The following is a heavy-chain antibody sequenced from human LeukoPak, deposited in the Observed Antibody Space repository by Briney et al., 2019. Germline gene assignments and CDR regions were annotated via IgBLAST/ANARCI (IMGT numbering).Heavy chain of an antibody. J-gene: IGHJ3*02. CDR1: GESFSGYY. V-gene: IGHV4-34*01. Sequence: SETLSLTCAVYGESFSGYYWSWIRQPPGKGLEWIGEINHSGSTNYNPSLKSRVTISVDTSKNQFSLKLSSVTAADTAVYFCARRRAHYYDSSGYYSRPQRAFDIWGQGTMVTVSS. CDR3: ARRRAHYYDSSGYYSRPQRAFDI. CDR2: INHSGST. D-gene: IGHD3-22*01.